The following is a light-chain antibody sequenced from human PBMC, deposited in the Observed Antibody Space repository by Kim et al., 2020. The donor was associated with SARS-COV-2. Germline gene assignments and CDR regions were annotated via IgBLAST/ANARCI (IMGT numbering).Light chain of an antibody. CDR3: QQNDAFPIT. CDR1: QVIRKF. V-gene: IGKV1-33*01. Sequence: ASVGDRVTITCQATQVIRKFLNWYQQRPGKAPQLLIYDVSNLQTGVPSRFSGSGYGKEFTLTISSLQPEDFATYYCQQNDAFPITFGQGTRLEIK. CDR2: DVS. J-gene: IGKJ5*01.